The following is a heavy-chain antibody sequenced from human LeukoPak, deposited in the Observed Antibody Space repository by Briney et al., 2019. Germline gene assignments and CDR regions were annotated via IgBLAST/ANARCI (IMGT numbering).Heavy chain of an antibody. CDR2: IYYGGST. Sequence: SQTLSLTCTVSGGSISSGGYYWSWIRQHPGKGLEWIGYIYYGGSTYYNPSLKSRVTISVDTSKNQFSLKLSSVTAADTAVYYCARDGGVPDDYYYGMDVWGQGTTVTVSS. CDR1: GGSISSGGYY. J-gene: IGHJ6*02. V-gene: IGHV4-31*03. D-gene: IGHD2-2*01. CDR3: ARDGGVPDDYYYGMDV.